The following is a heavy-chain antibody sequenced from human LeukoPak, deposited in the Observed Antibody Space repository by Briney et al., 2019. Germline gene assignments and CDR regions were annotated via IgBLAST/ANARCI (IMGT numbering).Heavy chain of an antibody. CDR2: ISSGSSAI. V-gene: IGHV3-21*04. J-gene: IGHJ6*03. D-gene: IGHD1-26*01. CDR3: AKDAWDYYYYYMDV. Sequence: GGSLRLSCEASGFTFTTYSMTWVRQAPGKGLGWVSIISSGSSAIFSADALKGRFTISRDNSKNTLYLQMNSLRAEDTAVYYCAKDAWDYYYYYMDVWGKGTTVTVSS. CDR1: GFTFTTYS.